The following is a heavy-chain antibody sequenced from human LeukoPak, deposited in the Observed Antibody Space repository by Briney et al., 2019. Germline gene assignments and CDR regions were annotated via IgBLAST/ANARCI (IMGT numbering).Heavy chain of an antibody. D-gene: IGHD1-26*01. J-gene: IGHJ3*02. V-gene: IGHV3-30-3*01. CDR2: ISYDGSNK. Sequence: PGRSLRLSCAASGFTFSSYAMHWVRQAPGKGLEWVAVISYDGSNKYYADSVKGRFTISRDNSKNTLYLQMNSLRAEDTAVYYCARATTSDAFDIWGQGTMVTVSS. CDR3: ARATTSDAFDI. CDR1: GFTFSSYA.